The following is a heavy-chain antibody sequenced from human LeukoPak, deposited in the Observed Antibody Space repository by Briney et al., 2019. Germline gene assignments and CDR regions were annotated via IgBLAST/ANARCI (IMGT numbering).Heavy chain of an antibody. CDR3: AKGSGGYSFGSDF. J-gene: IGHJ4*02. CDR1: GFTFSSYG. CDR2: MPYDGTNI. V-gene: IGHV3-30*18. D-gene: IGHD5-18*01. Sequence: PGRSLILSCAASGFTFSSYGMHWVRQAPGKGLEWVAFMPYDGTNIYYADSVKGRFTISRDNSKNTLYLQMNSLRVEDSAVYYCAKGSGGYSFGSDFWGQGTLVTVSS.